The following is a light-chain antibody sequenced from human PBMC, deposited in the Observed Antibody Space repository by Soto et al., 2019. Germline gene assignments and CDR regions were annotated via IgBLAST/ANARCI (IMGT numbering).Light chain of an antibody. Sequence: EIVLTQSPGTLSLSPGERATLSCRASQSVSSTYLAWYQQKPGQAPMLLIYGASSRATGIPDRFSGSGSGTDFSLIISILEPEDSAVYYCQQFGSSPYTFGQGTKLEIK. CDR3: QQFGSSPYT. CDR2: GAS. J-gene: IGKJ2*01. V-gene: IGKV3-20*01. CDR1: QSVSSTY.